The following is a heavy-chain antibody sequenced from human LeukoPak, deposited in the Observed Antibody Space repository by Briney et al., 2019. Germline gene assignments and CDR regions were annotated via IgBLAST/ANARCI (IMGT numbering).Heavy chain of an antibody. CDR1: GGSISSYY. CDR2: IYYSGST. J-gene: IGHJ3*02. D-gene: IGHD2-21*02. CDR3: ARDSGCGGDCSADAFDI. V-gene: IGHV4-59*01. Sequence: SETLSLTCTVSGGSISSYYWSWIRQPPGKGLEWIGYIYYSGSTNYNPSLKSRVTISVDTSENQFSLKLSSVTAADTAVYYCARDSGCGGDCSADAFDIWGQGTMVTVSS.